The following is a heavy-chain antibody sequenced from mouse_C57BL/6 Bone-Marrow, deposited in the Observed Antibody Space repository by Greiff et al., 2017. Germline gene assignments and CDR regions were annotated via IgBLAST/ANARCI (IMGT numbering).Heavy chain of an antibody. CDR2: IYPGGGST. CDR3: ERFPYYSDCYYDWDY. Sequence: QVQLQQPGAELVKPGASVKMSCTASGFTFTSYWITWVKQRPGQGLEWIGDIYPGGGSTNYTEKFKSKATLTVDTSSSTAYMQLSSLTSEDSAVYSGERFPYYSDCYYDWDYWGQGTSLTVSS. V-gene: IGHV1-55*01. D-gene: IGHD2-12*01. J-gene: IGHJ4*01. CDR1: GFTFTSYW.